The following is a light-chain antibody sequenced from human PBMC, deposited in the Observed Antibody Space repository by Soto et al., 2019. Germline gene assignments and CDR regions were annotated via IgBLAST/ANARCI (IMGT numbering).Light chain of an antibody. CDR2: EES. J-gene: IGKJ4*01. CDR1: QAITNN. V-gene: IGKV1-9*01. Sequence: DIHFTQSPSSLSAYVRYRVNITFGSSQAITNNLAWYQQKPGNPPRLLIYEESTLHSGVPSRFSGRKVGTQFILTIDSLQTEDFATYYCQQVKSYPRTFGGGTKVDIK. CDR3: QQVKSYPRT.